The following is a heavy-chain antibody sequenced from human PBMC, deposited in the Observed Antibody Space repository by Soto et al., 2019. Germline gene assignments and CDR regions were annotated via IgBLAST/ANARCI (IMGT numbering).Heavy chain of an antibody. J-gene: IGHJ4*02. D-gene: IGHD3-3*01. V-gene: IGHV1-69*01. Sequence: QVQLVQSGAEVKKPGSSVKVSCTTSGGTISSFGMNGVRQAPGQGLAWMGGIVPIDGSTKYAEKFQGRVTITADESTRTVYMDLSSLRSEDTAVYYGARSFTKSRRGGVAFDYWGQGTLLTVSP. CDR1: GGTISSFG. CDR2: IVPIDGST. CDR3: ARSFTKSRRGGVAFDY.